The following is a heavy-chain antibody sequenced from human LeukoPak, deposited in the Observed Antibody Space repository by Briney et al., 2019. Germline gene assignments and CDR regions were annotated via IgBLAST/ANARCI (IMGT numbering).Heavy chain of an antibody. CDR2: IKQDGSEK. Sequence: GGSLRLSCAASGFTFSSYWMSWVRQAPGKGLEWVANIKQDGSEKYYVDSVKGRFTISRDNAKNSLYLQMNSLRAEDTAVYYFGRGFGSSSWFDPWGQGTLVPVSS. V-gene: IGHV3-7*01. CDR1: GFTFSSYW. CDR3: GRGFGSSSWFDP. D-gene: IGHD6-6*01. J-gene: IGHJ5*02.